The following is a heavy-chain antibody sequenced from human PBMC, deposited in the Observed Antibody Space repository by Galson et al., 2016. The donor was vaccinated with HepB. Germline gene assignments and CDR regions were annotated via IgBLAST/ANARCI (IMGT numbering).Heavy chain of an antibody. V-gene: IGHV1-8*01. J-gene: IGHJ5*02. Sequence: SVKVSCKASGYTFTNYDIYWVRQASGQGLEWMGWMNPKSGDTGYAQSFQGRVTMTRNTSISTVYMELSSLQTEDTAVYYCAREAVVAATFRAKGWFDPWGQGTLVTVSS. CDR1: GYTFTNYD. D-gene: IGHD2-15*01. CDR2: MNPKSGDT. CDR3: AREAVVAATFRAKGWFDP.